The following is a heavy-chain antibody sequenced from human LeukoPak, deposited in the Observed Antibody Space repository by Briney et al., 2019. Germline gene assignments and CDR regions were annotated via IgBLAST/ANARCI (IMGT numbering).Heavy chain of an antibody. V-gene: IGHV1-3*04. CDR1: EYTFTNYA. D-gene: IGHD3-10*01. Sequence: GASVKVSCRASEYTFTNYALHWVRQAPGQRLEWMGWINTGSGNTEYSEKCQGRVTITRDTSASTVYVELSSLRFEDTAVYYCARNRRAVREVIIVDAFDIWGQGTMVTVSS. J-gene: IGHJ3*02. CDR2: INTGSGNT. CDR3: ARNRRAVREVIIVDAFDI.